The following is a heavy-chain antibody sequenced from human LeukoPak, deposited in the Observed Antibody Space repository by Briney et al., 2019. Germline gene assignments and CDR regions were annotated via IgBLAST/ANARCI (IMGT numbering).Heavy chain of an antibody. CDR1: GFTFSSYG. Sequence: GGSLRLSCAASGFTFSSYGMHWVRQAPGKGLECVAFIRYDGSNKYYADSVKGRFTISRDNSKNTLYLQMNSLTAEDTAVYYCAKGGNYYYYYGMDVWGQGTTVTVSS. CDR3: AKGGNYYYYYGMDV. J-gene: IGHJ6*02. D-gene: IGHD1-26*01. CDR2: IRYDGSNK. V-gene: IGHV3-30*02.